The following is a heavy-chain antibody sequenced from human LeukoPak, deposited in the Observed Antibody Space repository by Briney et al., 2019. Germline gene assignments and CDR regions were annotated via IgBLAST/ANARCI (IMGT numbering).Heavy chain of an antibody. CDR1: GFTFSSYA. D-gene: IGHD3-9*01. V-gene: IGHV3-23*01. J-gene: IGHJ5*02. CDR3: AKDLRYFDWLRSA. CDR2: ISGSGGST. Sequence: GGSLRLTCAASGFTFSSYAMSWVRQAPGKGLEWVSAISGSGGSTYYADSVKGRFTISRDNSKNTLYLQMNSLRAEDTAVYYCAKDLRYFDWLRSAWGQGTLVTVSS.